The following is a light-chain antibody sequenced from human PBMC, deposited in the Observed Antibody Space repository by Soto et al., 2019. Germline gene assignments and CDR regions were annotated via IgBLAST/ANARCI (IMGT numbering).Light chain of an antibody. CDR1: QNLLSSSNNRNY. J-gene: IGKJ4*01. V-gene: IGKV4-1*01. CDR3: QQYYATPLP. Sequence: ILLTHSPVSLAVSKDERATFNCTSSQNLLSSSNNRNYLAWYQQKPGQPPKLLIYWASTRESGVPDRFSGSGSGTDFTLTISSLQAEDVALFYCQQYYATPLPFGGGTNADIK. CDR2: WAS.